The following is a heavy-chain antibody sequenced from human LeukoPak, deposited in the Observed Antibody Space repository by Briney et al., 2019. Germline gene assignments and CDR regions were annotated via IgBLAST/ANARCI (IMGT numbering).Heavy chain of an antibody. CDR2: ISGSGGST. CDR3: AKARRYDILTGPCSRSGYFDY. D-gene: IGHD3-9*01. J-gene: IGHJ4*02. Sequence: GGSLRLSCAASGFTFSSYAMSWVRQAPGKGLEWVSVISGSGGSTYYADSVKGRFTISRDNSKNTLYLQMNSLRAEDTAVYYCAKARRYDILTGPCSRSGYFDYWGQGTLVTVSS. CDR1: GFTFSSYA. V-gene: IGHV3-23*01.